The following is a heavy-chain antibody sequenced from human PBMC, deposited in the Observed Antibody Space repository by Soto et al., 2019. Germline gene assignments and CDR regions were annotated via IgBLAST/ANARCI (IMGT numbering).Heavy chain of an antibody. Sequence: QVQLQESGPGLVKPSGTLSLTCAVSSGSISSSNWWSWVRQPPGKGLEWIGEIYHSGSTNYNPSLKSRVTIPVDKSKNQFSLKLSSVTAADTAVYYCAREYRRRYFDWLGLDPWGQGTLVTVSS. CDR1: SGSISSSNW. J-gene: IGHJ5*02. CDR3: AREYRRRYFDWLGLDP. D-gene: IGHD3-9*01. CDR2: IYHSGST. V-gene: IGHV4-4*02.